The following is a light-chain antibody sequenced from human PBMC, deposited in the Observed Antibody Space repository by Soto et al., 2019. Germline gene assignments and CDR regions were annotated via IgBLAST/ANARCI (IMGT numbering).Light chain of an antibody. CDR3: SSYTSSTTLGYV. V-gene: IGLV2-14*01. CDR1: SSDVGGYNF. Sequence: ALTQPASVSGSPGQSITISCTGTSSDVGGYNFVSWYQQHPGKAPKLMIYEVSNRPSGVSNRFSGSKSGNTASLTISGLQAEDEADYYCSSYTSSTTLGYVFGTGTKVTVL. CDR2: EVS. J-gene: IGLJ1*01.